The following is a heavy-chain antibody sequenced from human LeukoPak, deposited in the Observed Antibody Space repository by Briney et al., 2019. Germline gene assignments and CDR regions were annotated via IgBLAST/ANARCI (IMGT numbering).Heavy chain of an antibody. CDR3: AKVSGYCSITGCFPHGQWWFDP. J-gene: IGHJ5*02. CDR2: ISGSGDST. Sequence: GGSLRLSCAASGFTFSTYAMTWVRQAPGKGLEWVSAISGSGDSTHYADSVKGRFTISRDNSKNTLYLQMNSLRAEDTAVYFCAKVSGYCSITGCFPHGQWWFDPWGQGTLVTVSS. V-gene: IGHV3-23*01. CDR1: GFTFSTYA. D-gene: IGHD2-2*01.